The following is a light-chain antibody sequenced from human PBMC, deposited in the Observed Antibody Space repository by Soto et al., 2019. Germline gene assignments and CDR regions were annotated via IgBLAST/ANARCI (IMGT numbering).Light chain of an antibody. Sequence: QSVLTQPPSASGSAGQSVTISCTGTSTDVGGYNYVSWYQQHPGKAPKLMIYEVSKRPSGVPDRFSGSKSGNTASLTVSGLQAEDDAHHYCRSYAGNKTHYVFGTGTKVTVL. CDR2: EVS. J-gene: IGLJ1*01. V-gene: IGLV2-8*01. CDR3: RSYAGNKTHYV. CDR1: STDVGGYNY.